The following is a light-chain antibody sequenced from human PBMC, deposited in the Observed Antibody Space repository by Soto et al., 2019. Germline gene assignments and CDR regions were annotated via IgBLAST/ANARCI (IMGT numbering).Light chain of an antibody. CDR3: QQYGSSPLT. CDR2: GAS. CDR1: QSVSSSY. V-gene: IGKV3-20*01. J-gene: IGKJ5*01. Sequence: EIVLTQSPGTLSLSPGERATLSCRASQSVSSSYLAWYQQEPGQAPRLLIYGASSRATGIPDRFSGSGSGTDFTFTISRLEPEDFAVYYCQQYGSSPLTFGQGTRLEIK.